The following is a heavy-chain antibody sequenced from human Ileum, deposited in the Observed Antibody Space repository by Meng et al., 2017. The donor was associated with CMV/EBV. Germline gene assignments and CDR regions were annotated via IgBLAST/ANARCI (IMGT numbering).Heavy chain of an antibody. CDR1: GFRITSQN. CDR2: ISIYGGEK. D-gene: IGHD5-24*01. Sequence: QVILVHSWRSAVQPTGSLSLSSGAAGFRITSQNINSFQRAPVKCLDWVDYISIYGGEKHYADSVRGRFTISRDNTDNRLFLQMDSLSPADTAVYYCVKNGWLDDWGQGVLVTVSS. CDR3: VKNGWLDD. V-gene: IGHV3-30*02. J-gene: IGHJ4*02.